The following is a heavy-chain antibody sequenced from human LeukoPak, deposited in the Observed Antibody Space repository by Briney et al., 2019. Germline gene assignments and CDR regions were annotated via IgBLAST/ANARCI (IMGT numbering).Heavy chain of an antibody. V-gene: IGHV3-53*01. Sequence: GGSLRLSCAASGFTVSSNYMSWVRQAPGKGLERVSVIYSGGSTYYADSVKGRFTISRDNAKNSLYLQMNSLRAEDTAVYYCARDYSNSFDNWGQGTLVTVSS. J-gene: IGHJ4*02. D-gene: IGHD4-11*01. CDR2: IYSGGST. CDR1: GFTVSSNY. CDR3: ARDYSNSFDN.